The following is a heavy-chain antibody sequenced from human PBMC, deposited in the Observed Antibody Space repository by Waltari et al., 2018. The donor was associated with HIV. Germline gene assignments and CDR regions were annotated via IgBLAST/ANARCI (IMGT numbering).Heavy chain of an antibody. V-gene: IGHV3-33*01. CDR2: SYYDGSKK. CDR1: GFTFKNFA. CDR3: ARDYNYAPDY. D-gene: IGHD5-18*01. J-gene: IGHJ4*02. Sequence: QVQLVESGGGVVQPGRSLRLSCAASGFTFKNFALNWVRQAPGKGLEWVGNSYYDGSKKFYGDSVRGRFTISRDNSKQILYLQMNSLRVEDTALYYCARDYNYAPDYWGQGTLVVVSS.